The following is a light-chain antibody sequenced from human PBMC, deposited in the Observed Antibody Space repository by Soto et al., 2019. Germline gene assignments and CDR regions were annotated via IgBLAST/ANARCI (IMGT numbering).Light chain of an antibody. V-gene: IGKV1-12*01. Sequence: DIQMTQSPSSVSASVGDIVTITCRARQGISSWLAWFQQKPRKAPKFLISTASHLQSGVPSRFSGSGSGTDFTLTISSLQPEDFATYYCQQSYSTPRTFGQGTKVDI. CDR3: QQSYSTPRT. J-gene: IGKJ1*01. CDR1: QGISSW. CDR2: TAS.